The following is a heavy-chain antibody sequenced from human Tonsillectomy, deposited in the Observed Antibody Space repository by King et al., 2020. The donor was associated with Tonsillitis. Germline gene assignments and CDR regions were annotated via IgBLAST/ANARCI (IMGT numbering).Heavy chain of an antibody. CDR2: INPFFGTT. J-gene: IGHJ3*02. D-gene: IGHD3-10*01. CDR1: GDTSKSYV. Sequence: QVQLVQSGAEVRKPGSSVKVSCKASGDTSKSYVLGWLRQAPGQGLEWMGGINPFFGTTDYAQKFQGRVAIIADKSTSTAYMELSSLRSEDTAVYYCAKDLEPNGSGGAFDIWGQGTMVTVSS. CDR3: AKDLEPNGSGGAFDI. V-gene: IGHV1-69*06.